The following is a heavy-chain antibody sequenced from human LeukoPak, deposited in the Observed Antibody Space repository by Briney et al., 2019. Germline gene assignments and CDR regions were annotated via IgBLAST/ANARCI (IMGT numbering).Heavy chain of an antibody. CDR1: GGSINRSYYY. D-gene: IGHD4-17*01. CDR2: IYYSGNT. J-gene: IGHJ4*02. Sequence: SETLPLTCTVSGGSINRSYYYWGWIRQPPGKGLEWIGSIYYSGNTYYNPSLKSRVTISVDTSKNQFSLKLSSVTAADTAVYYCARLMTTVTSEYWGQGTLVTVSS. CDR3: ARLMTTVTSEY. V-gene: IGHV4-39*01.